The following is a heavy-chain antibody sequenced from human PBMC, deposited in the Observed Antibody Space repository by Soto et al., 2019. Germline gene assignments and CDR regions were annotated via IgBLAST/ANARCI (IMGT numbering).Heavy chain of an antibody. Sequence: GGSLRLSCAASGFTFSSYGMHWVRQAPGKGLEWVAVISYDGSNKYYADSVKGRFTISRDNSKNTLYLQMNSLRAEDTAAYYCAKDGRVDAFDIWGQGTMVTVPS. CDR1: GFTFSSYG. CDR2: ISYDGSNK. D-gene: IGHD3-3*01. J-gene: IGHJ3*02. CDR3: AKDGRVDAFDI. V-gene: IGHV3-30*18.